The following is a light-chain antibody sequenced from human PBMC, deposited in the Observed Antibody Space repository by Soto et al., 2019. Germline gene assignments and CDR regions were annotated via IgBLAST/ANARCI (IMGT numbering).Light chain of an antibody. CDR1: QSVASN. J-gene: IGKJ2*01. V-gene: IGKV3-15*01. CDR3: QQYTNWPPGYS. CDR2: DSS. Sequence: EIVMTQSPVILSVSPGEKATLSCRASQSVASNLAWYQQNLGQAPRLLIYDSSTRATGSPARFSGSGSGREFALTITCLPSEDFAVYYGQQYTNWPPGYSFGQGTKLEI.